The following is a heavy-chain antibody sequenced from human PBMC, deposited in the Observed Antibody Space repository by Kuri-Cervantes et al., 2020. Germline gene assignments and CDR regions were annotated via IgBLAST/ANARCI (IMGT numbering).Heavy chain of an antibody. CDR2: IKSKTGGGTT. V-gene: IGHV3-15*01. D-gene: IGHD3-22*01. CDR1: GFRFNNAW. J-gene: IGHJ4*02. CDR3: TTDSPYYYDSSGPLGY. Sequence: GESLKISCAASGFRFNNAWMSWVRQAPGKGLEWVGHIKSKTGGGTTDYAAPVKGRFTISRDDPKNTLYLQMNSLKTEDTAVYYCTTDSPYYYDSSGPLGYWGQGTLVTVSS.